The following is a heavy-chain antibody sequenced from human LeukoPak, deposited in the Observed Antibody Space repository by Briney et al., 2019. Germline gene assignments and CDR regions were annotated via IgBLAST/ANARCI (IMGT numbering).Heavy chain of an antibody. V-gene: IGHV3-23*01. CDR3: AKDAQLDYYDSSGYYTFQH. D-gene: IGHD3-22*01. CDR1: GFTFSSYA. Sequence: GGSLRLSCAASGFTFSSYAMSWVRQAPGKGLEWVSAISGSGGSTYYADSVKGRFTISRDNSKNTLYLQMNSLRAKDTAVYYCAKDAQLDYYDSSGYYTFQHWGQGTLVTVSS. CDR2: ISGSGGST. J-gene: IGHJ1*01.